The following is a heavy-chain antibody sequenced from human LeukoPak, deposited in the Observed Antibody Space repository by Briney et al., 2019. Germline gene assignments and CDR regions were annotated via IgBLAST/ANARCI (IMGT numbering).Heavy chain of an antibody. V-gene: IGHV3-7*01. D-gene: IGHD3-22*01. J-gene: IGHJ5*02. CDR1: GFTFSSYR. CDR2: IKQDGSEK. Sequence: GGSLRLSCAASGFTFSSYRMNWVRQAPGKGLEWVANIKQDGSEKYYVDSVKGRFTISRDNAKNSLYLQMNSLRAEDTAVYYCAREVRVVVTPTNWFDPWGQGTLVTVSS. CDR3: AREVRVVVTPTNWFDP.